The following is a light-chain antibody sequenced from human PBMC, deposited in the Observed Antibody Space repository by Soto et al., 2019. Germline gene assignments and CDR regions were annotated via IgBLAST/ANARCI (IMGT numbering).Light chain of an antibody. J-gene: IGKJ1*01. CDR2: GAS. CDR3: QQYGRT. CDR1: QSVSSSY. V-gene: IGKV3-20*01. Sequence: EIVLTQSPGTLSLSPGERATLSCRASQSVSSSYLAWYQQKPGQAPRLLIYGASSRATGIPDRFSGSGSGTDFTLTISRLEPEDFAVYYCQQYGRTFGQGPRWIS.